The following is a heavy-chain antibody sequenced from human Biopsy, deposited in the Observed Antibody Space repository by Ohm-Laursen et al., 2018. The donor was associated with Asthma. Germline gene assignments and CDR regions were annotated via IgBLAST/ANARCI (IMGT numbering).Heavy chain of an antibody. CDR3: ARAVDYSHYYGIDV. CDR1: GYTFNSAG. Sequence: ASVKVSCKTSGYTFNSAGITWVRQAPGQGLEWMGWISVYNGNTKVAQKLQDRVTMITDTSTSTAYMELRSLRSDDTAVYFCARAVDYSHYYGIDVWGQGTTVTVS. V-gene: IGHV1-18*01. D-gene: IGHD3-10*01. J-gene: IGHJ6*02. CDR2: ISVYNGNT.